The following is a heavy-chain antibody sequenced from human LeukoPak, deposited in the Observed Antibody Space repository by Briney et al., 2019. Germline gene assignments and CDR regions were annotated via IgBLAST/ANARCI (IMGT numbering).Heavy chain of an antibody. J-gene: IGHJ4*02. CDR3: ARRYCSGGSCFSDY. CDR1: GFTFSSYS. D-gene: IGHD2-15*01. V-gene: IGHV3-21*01. Sequence: GGSLRLSCAASGFTFSSYSMNWVRQAPGKGLEWVSSISSSSSYIHYADSVKGRFTISRDNAKNSLYLQMNSLRAEDTAVYYCARRYCSGGSCFSDYWGQGTLVTVSS. CDR2: ISSSSSYI.